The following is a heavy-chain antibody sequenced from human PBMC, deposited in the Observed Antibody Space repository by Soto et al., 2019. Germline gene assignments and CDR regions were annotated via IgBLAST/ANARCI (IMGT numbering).Heavy chain of an antibody. Sequence: PGGSLRLSCAGSGFTFSNYGMHWVRQASGKGLEWVALISYDGSKKYFADSVKGRFTISRDNSKNTLYLQMNSLRDEDTALYYCAKGGLGYCRGGICYSPFDFWGLGTLVTVSS. J-gene: IGHJ4*02. V-gene: IGHV3-30*18. CDR2: ISYDGSKK. D-gene: IGHD2-15*01. CDR1: GFTFSNYG. CDR3: AKGGLGYCRGGICYSPFDF.